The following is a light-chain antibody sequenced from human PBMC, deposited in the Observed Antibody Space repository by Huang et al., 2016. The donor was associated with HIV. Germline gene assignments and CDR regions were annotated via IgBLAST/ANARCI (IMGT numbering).Light chain of an antibody. CDR2: LGS. J-gene: IGKJ2*01. Sequence: DIVMTQSPLSLPVTPGEPASISCRSSQSLLHSNGYNYLDWYLQKPGQSPHLLIYLGSNRASGVPDRFSGSGSGTDFTLKISSVEAEDVGVYYCMQALQTPRTFGQGTKLKIK. CDR3: MQALQTPRT. CDR1: QSLLHSNGYNY. V-gene: IGKV2-28*01.